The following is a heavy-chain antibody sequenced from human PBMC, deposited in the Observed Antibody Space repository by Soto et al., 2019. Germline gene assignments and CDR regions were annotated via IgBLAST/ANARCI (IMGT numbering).Heavy chain of an antibody. Sequence: SETLSLTCTVSGGSISSYYWSWIRQPPGKGLEWIGYIYYSGSTNYNPSLKSRVTISVDTSKNQFSLKLSSVTAADTAVYYCAREDYYDSAGFDYWGQGTLVTVSS. D-gene: IGHD3-22*01. CDR1: GGSISSYY. J-gene: IGHJ4*02. CDR3: AREDYYDSAGFDY. V-gene: IGHV4-59*01. CDR2: IYYSGST.